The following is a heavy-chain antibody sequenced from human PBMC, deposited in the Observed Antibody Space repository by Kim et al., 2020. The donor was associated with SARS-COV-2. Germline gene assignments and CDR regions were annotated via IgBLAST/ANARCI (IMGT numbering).Heavy chain of an antibody. J-gene: IGHJ3*02. D-gene: IGHD2-2*01. CDR3: AKHIRWGIYCSSTSCYAGDAFDI. CDR2: ISGSGGST. Sequence: GGSLRLSCAASGFTFSSYAMSWVRQAPGKGLEWVSAISGSGGSTYYADSVKGRFTISRDNSKNTLYLQMNSLRAEDTAVYYCAKHIRWGIYCSSTSCYAGDAFDIWGQGTMVTVSS. CDR1: GFTFSSYA. V-gene: IGHV3-23*01.